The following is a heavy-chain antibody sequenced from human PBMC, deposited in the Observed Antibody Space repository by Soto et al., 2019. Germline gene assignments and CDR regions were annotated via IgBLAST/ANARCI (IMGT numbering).Heavy chain of an antibody. J-gene: IGHJ6*02. CDR3: ARGIEGLYHDPYSSDMDV. V-gene: IGHV4-61*01. D-gene: IGHD3-22*01. Sequence: SDTLSLTCTVSGGSVSSGSYYWGWIRHPPGKGLEWIGYIYYSGSTNYNPSLKSRVTISVDTSKNQFSLKLSSVTAADTAVYYCARGIEGLYHDPYSSDMDVWGQGTTLTVS. CDR1: GGSVSSGSYY. CDR2: IYYSGST.